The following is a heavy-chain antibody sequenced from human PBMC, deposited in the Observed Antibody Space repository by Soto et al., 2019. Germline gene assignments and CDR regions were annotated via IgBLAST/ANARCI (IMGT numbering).Heavy chain of an antibody. CDR2: IDPSDSYT. CDR1: GYRFSSSW. J-gene: IGHJ6*02. V-gene: IGHV5-10-1*01. CDR3: ARYSSSSGPHYYYGMDV. Sequence: GESLKISCQGTGYRFSSSWIGWVRQMPGKGLEWMGRIDPSDSYTNYSPSFQGHVTILADKSISTAYLQWSSLKASDTAMYYCARYSSSSGPHYYYGMDVWGQGTTVTVSS. D-gene: IGHD6-6*01.